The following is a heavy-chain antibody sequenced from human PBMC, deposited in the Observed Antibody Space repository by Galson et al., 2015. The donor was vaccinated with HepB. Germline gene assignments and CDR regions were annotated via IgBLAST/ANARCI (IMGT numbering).Heavy chain of an antibody. J-gene: IGHJ6*01. CDR2: ISTSGGST. Sequence: SLRLSCAASGFTFSSYAMSWVRQAPGKGQAPGKGLEWVSSISTSGGSTYYADSVKGRFAISRDNSKNTLYLQMNSLRADDTAVYYCARVYGNYYNGMDVWGQGTTVTVSS. V-gene: IGHV3-23*01. CDR3: ARVYGNYYNGMDV. D-gene: IGHD6-13*01. CDR1: GFTFSSYA.